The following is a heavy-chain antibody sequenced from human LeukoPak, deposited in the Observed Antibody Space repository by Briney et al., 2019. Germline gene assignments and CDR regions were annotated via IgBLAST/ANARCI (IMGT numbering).Heavy chain of an antibody. CDR3: VRFVSGSYYLDY. CDR2: INPNSGGT. Sequence: GASVKVSCKASGYTFTGYYMHWVRQAPGQGLEWMGWINPNSGGTNYAQKFQGRVTMTRDTSISTAYMELSRLRSDDTAVYYCVRFVSGSYYLDYWGQGTLVTVSS. J-gene: IGHJ4*02. CDR1: GYTFTGYY. D-gene: IGHD3-10*01. V-gene: IGHV1-2*02.